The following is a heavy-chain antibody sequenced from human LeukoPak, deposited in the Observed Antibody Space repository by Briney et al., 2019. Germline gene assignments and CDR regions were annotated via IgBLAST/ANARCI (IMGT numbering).Heavy chain of an antibody. Sequence: KPSATRSLTCPVSGGSISSYYWSWIRRPPGKGLEWIGYIYYSGSTNYTPSLKSRVTISVDTSKNQFSLKLSSVTAADTAVYYCANSTSWFDPWGQGTLVTVSS. CDR1: GGSISSYY. J-gene: IGHJ5*02. CDR2: IYYSGST. V-gene: IGHV4-59*01. CDR3: ANSTSWFDP.